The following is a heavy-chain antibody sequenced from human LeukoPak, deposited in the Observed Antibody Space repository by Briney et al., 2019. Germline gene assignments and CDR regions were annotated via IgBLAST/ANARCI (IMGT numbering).Heavy chain of an antibody. V-gene: IGHV3-72*01. Sequence: PGGSVRLSCAASGFPFSNYCMDWVRQAPGQGLEWVGRIRNKASRYTTEYAASVKGRFTISRDDSKNSLYLQMNSLKTEDTAVYYCAGSVSGTWPYWGQGTLVTVSS. D-gene: IGHD2-15*01. CDR1: GFPFSNYC. CDR3: AGSVSGTWPY. CDR2: IRNKASRYTT. J-gene: IGHJ4*02.